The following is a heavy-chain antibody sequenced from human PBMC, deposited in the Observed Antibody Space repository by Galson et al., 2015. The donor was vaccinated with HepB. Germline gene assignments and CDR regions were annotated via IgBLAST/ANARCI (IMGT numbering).Heavy chain of an antibody. D-gene: IGHD3-10*01. CDR1: GFTFSSYS. CDR2: ISSSSSYI. J-gene: IGHJ4*02. CDR3: ARDSAIYYGSGSYYS. Sequence: SLRLSCAASGFTFSSYSMNWVRQAPGKGLEWVSSISSSSSYIYYADSVKGRFTISRDNAKNSLYLQMNSLRAEDTAVYYCARDSAIYYGSGSYYSWGQGTLVTVSS. V-gene: IGHV3-21*01.